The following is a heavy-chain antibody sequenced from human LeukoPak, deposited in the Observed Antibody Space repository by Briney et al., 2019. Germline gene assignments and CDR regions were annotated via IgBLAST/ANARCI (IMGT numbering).Heavy chain of an antibody. CDR2: ISSSSSYI. CDR3: AKDRGDYYGSGSYYSGAFDI. Sequence: TGGSLRLSCAASGFTFSSYSMNWVRQAPGKGLEWVSSISSSSSYIYYADSVKGRFTISRDNSRNTLYLQMNSLRAEDTAVYYCAKDRGDYYGSGSYYSGAFDIWGQGTMVTVSS. J-gene: IGHJ3*02. CDR1: GFTFSSYS. D-gene: IGHD3-10*01. V-gene: IGHV3-21*01.